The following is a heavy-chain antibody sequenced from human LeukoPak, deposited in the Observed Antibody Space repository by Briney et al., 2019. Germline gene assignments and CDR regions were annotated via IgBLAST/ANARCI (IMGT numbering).Heavy chain of an antibody. D-gene: IGHD3-10*01. CDR1: GYTFTGYY. CDR2: INPNSGGT. V-gene: IGHV1-2*02. Sequence: ASVKVSCKASGYTFTGYYMHWVRQAPGQGLEWMGWINPNSGGTNYAQKFQGRVTMTRDTSISTAYMELSRLRSDDTAVYYCARTAARLWFGELLYTAGYMDVWGKGTTVTISS. J-gene: IGHJ6*03. CDR3: ARTAARLWFGELLYTAGYMDV.